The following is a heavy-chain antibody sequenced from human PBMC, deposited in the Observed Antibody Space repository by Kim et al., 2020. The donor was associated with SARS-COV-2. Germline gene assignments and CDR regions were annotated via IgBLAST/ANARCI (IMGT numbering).Heavy chain of an antibody. CDR1: GYIFSDYY. V-gene: IGHV1-2*02. D-gene: IGHD3-10*01. Sequence: ASVKVSCRASGYIFSDYYIHWVRQAPGQGLEWMGWINPNSGGTNYAQKFQGRVTMTRDTSISTAYMELSRLRSDDTAMYYWARDGGSGKEGLSYVDHWGQGPLFTVSS. J-gene: IGHJ4*02. CDR2: INPNSGGT. CDR3: ARDGGSGKEGLSYVDH.